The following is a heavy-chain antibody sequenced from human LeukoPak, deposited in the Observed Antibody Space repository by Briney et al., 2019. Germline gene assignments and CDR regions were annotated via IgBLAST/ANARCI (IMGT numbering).Heavy chain of an antibody. Sequence: SETLSLTCTVSGGSISSSSYYWSWIRQPPGKGLEWIGEINHSGSTNYNPSLKSRVTISVDTSKNQFSLKLSSVTAADTAVYYCARRGRGYYGSGTGYWGQGTLVTVSS. CDR1: GGSISSSSYY. J-gene: IGHJ4*02. D-gene: IGHD3-10*01. CDR2: INHSGST. CDR3: ARRGRGYYGSGTGY. V-gene: IGHV4-39*07.